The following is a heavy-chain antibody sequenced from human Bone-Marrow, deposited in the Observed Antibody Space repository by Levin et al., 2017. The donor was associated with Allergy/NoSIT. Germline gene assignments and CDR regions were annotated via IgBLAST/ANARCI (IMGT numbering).Heavy chain of an antibody. CDR3: ARKGVCSGGSCYPTFDR. D-gene: IGHD2-15*01. V-gene: IGHV5-51*01. CDR1: GYTFTNFW. CDR2: IYPGDSDT. J-gene: IGHJ4*02. Sequence: KVSCKASGYTFTNFWIGWVRQMSGKGLEWMGIIYPGDSDTTYSPSFQGQVTISADKSISTAYLQWSSLEASDTAIYYCARKGVCSGGSCYPTFDRWGQGTLVTVSS.